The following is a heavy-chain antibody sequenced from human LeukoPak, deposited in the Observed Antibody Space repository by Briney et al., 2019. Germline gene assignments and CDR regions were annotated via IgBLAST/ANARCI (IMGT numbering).Heavy chain of an antibody. V-gene: IGHV5-51*01. CDR3: ASTIVANKGGFDY. J-gene: IGHJ4*02. CDR1: GYSFTSYW. CDR2: IYPGDSDT. D-gene: IGHD5-12*01. Sequence: GESLRISCKGSGYSFTSYWIGWVRQMPGKGLEWMGIIYPGDSDTRYSPSFQGQVTISADKSISTAYLQWSSLKASDTAMYYCASTIVANKGGFDYRGQGTLVTVSS.